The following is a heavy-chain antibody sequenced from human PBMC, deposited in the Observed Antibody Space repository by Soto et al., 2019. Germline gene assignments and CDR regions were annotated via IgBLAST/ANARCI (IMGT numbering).Heavy chain of an antibody. CDR2: IYYSGST. J-gene: IGHJ5*02. Sequence: QLQLQESGPGLVKPSETLSLTCTVSGGSISSRGYYWGWIRQPPGKGLEWIGTIYYSGSTHYNPSLQRRVPISVDTSPTQFSLKLGSVTAADSAVYYCATSYWFDPWGQGTLVTVSS. V-gene: IGHV4-39*01. CDR3: ATSYWFDP. CDR1: GGSISSRGYY. D-gene: IGHD2-2*01.